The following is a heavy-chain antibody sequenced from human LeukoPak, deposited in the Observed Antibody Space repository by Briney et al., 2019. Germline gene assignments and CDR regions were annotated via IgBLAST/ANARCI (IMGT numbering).Heavy chain of an antibody. J-gene: IGHJ4*02. CDR3: ARERYCSGGSCYSVGYFDY. CDR1: GFTVSSNY. D-gene: IGHD2-15*01. CDR2: IYSGGST. V-gene: IGHV3-66*01. Sequence: GGSLRLSYAGSGFTVSSNYMSWVRQAPGKGLEWVSVIYSGGSTYYADSVKGRFTISRDNSKNTLYLQMNSLRAEDAAVYYCARERYCSGGSCYSVGYFDYWGQGTVVTVSS.